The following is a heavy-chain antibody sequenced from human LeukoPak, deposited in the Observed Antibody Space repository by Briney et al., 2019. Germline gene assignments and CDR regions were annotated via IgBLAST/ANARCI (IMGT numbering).Heavy chain of an antibody. CDR3: ARDGADSPFDY. V-gene: IGHV3-7*01. Sequence: GGSLRLSCAASGFTFSNYWMSWVRQAPGKGLEWVANIKQDGSEKYYVDSVKGRFTISRDNAKNSLHLQMNSLRAEDTAVYYCARDGADSPFDYWGQGTLVTVSS. CDR2: IKQDGSEK. J-gene: IGHJ4*02. D-gene: IGHD3-22*01. CDR1: GFTFSNYW.